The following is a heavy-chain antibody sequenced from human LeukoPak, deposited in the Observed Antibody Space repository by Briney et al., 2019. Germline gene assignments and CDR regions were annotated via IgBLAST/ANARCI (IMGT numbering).Heavy chain of an antibody. V-gene: IGHV3-74*01. CDR3: ARASTTVPILRDI. CDR2: ISGDASST. CDR1: GFTFSTYW. D-gene: IGHD4-17*01. J-gene: IGHJ4*02. Sequence: GGSLRLSCVASGFTFSTYWMHWVRQAPGKGLLWVSRISGDASSTRFADSLKGRFTISRDNAKKVLYLQINSVRAEDRAVYFCARASTTVPILRDIWGQGTPVTVSS.